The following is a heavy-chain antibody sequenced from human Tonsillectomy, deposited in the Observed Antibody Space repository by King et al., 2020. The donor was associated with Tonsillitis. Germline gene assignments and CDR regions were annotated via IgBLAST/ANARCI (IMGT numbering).Heavy chain of an antibody. J-gene: IGHJ4*02. Sequence: VQLVESGGGVVQPGRSLRLSCSASGFTFTMYGMHWVRQAPGKGLEWVAFISYDGSKKYYPDSVKGRFSMSRDNSKNTLFLQMNSLRLEDTAVYYCATACDGGDCYSNYWGQGTLVTVSS. D-gene: IGHD2-21*02. CDR2: ISYDGSKK. CDR3: ATACDGGDCYSNY. CDR1: GFTFTMYG. V-gene: IGHV3-30*03.